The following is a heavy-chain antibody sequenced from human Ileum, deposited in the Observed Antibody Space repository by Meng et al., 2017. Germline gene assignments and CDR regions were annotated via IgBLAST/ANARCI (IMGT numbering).Heavy chain of an antibody. V-gene: IGHV1-18*01. CDR1: GYTFTIYG. D-gene: IGHD1-1*01. CDR2: MNTEKGNT. CDR3: AREGAYNGGDY. Sequence: QVQMVQSGAEVKKPGASVKVSCKASGYTFTIYGISWVRQAPGPGHEGMGWMNTEKGNTNYAQKFQGRVTMTRNTSTSTAYMELRSLRSDDTAVYYCAREGAYNGGDYWGQGTLVTVSS. J-gene: IGHJ4*02.